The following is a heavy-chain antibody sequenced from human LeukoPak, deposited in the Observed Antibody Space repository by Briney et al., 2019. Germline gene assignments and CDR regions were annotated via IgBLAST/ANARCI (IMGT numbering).Heavy chain of an antibody. D-gene: IGHD3-22*01. CDR3: TKISGYYPFEY. J-gene: IGHJ4*02. CDR2: IRYDGTKK. CDR1: GFTFSTYG. Sequence: GGSLRLSCAASGFTFSTYGMHWVRQAPGKGLEWVAFIRYDGTKKYYADSLKGRFTISRDNSKNTLYLQMNSLRAEDTAVYYCTKISGYYPFEYWGQGTLVTVSS. V-gene: IGHV3-30*02.